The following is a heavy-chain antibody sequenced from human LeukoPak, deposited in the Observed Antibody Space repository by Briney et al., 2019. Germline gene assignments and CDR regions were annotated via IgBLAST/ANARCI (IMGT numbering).Heavy chain of an antibody. V-gene: IGHV3-23*01. CDR1: GFTFSNDA. CDR2: MCGTTGSAGST. J-gene: IGHJ4*02. D-gene: IGHD3-22*01. Sequence: GGSLRLSCVTSGFTFSNDAMSWVGEAPGKEVEGLSGMCGTTGSAGSTYYPDSVTGRVTISRDNSRNTVYLHLNSLRAEDTAVYYCAKDRTYYSDFSAYYFSPPLQHYWGQGTLVTVSS. CDR3: AKDRTYYSDFSAYYFSPPLQHY.